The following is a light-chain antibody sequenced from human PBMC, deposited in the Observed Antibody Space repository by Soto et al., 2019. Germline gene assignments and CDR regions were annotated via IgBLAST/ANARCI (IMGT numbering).Light chain of an antibody. J-gene: IGLJ1*01. Sequence: QSALTQPASVSGSPGQSISISCTGTSSDVGGYRYVSWFQQHPGKAPKVIIYEVNNRPSGVSDRFSGSKSGNTASLTISGLQAADEADYYCSSYTSSSTPYVFGTGTKLTVL. V-gene: IGLV2-14*01. CDR1: SSDVGGYRY. CDR3: SSYTSSSTPYV. CDR2: EVN.